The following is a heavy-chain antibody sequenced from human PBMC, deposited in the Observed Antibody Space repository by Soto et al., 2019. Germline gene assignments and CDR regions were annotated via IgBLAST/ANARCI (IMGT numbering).Heavy chain of an antibody. J-gene: IGHJ5*02. CDR3: ARDLGYCSSTTCYSRVVNWFDP. CDR1: GCSISSSNL. Sequence: PSETLSLTGAFSGCSISSSNLWSWVRPPPGKGLEWIGEIYHSGTTNYNPSLKRRVTISVDNSKNQFSLKLSSVTAADTAVYYCARDLGYCSSTTCYSRVVNWFDPWGQGALVNVSS. D-gene: IGHD2-2*01. V-gene: IGHV4-4*02. CDR2: IYHSGTT.